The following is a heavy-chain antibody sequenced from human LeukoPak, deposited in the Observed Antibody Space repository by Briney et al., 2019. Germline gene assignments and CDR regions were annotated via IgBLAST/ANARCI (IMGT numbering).Heavy chain of an antibody. Sequence: ASVKVSCKASGYTFTGYYMHWVRQAPGQGLEWMGWINPNSGGTNYAQKFQGRVTMTRDTSISTAYMELRSLRSDDTAVYYCARESLRYADYGMDVWGQGTTVTVSS. V-gene: IGHV1-2*02. CDR3: ARESLRYADYGMDV. D-gene: IGHD3-9*01. CDR1: GYTFTGYY. J-gene: IGHJ6*02. CDR2: INPNSGGT.